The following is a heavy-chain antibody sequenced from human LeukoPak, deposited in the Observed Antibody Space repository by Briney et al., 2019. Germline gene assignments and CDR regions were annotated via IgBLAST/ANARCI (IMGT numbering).Heavy chain of an antibody. J-gene: IGHJ4*02. Sequence: GGSLRLSCAASGFTFSSYAMHWVRQAPGKGLEWVAVISYDGSNKYYADSVKGRFTISRDNSKNTPYLQMNSLRAKDTAVYYCARDSPGPLEWSHYFDYWGQGTLVTVSP. CDR2: ISYDGSNK. CDR3: ARDSPGPLEWSHYFDY. V-gene: IGHV3-30-3*01. CDR1: GFTFSSYA. D-gene: IGHD3-3*01.